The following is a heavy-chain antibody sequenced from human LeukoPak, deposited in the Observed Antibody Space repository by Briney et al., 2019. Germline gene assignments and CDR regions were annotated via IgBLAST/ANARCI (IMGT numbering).Heavy chain of an antibody. V-gene: IGHV4-39*01. CDR3: ARLAPRGPPY. Sequence: SETLSLTCTVSGGSISSSSYYWGWIRQPPGKGLEWIGSIYYSGSTYYNPSLKSRVTISVDTSKNQFSLKLSSVTAADTAVYYCARLAPRGPPYWGQGTLVTVSS. J-gene: IGHJ4*02. D-gene: IGHD3-10*01. CDR1: GGSISSSSYY. CDR2: IYYSGST.